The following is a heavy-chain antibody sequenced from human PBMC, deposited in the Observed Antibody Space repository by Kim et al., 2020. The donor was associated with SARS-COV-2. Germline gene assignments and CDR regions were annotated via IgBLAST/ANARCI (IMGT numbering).Heavy chain of an antibody. Sequence: SQTLSLTCVISGDGVSSTSAAWNWIRQSPSGGLEWLGRTYYRSRWFTDFALSVKSRITINPDTSKNQFSLQLTSVTPEDTAVYYCARGRVTMVRGVVITYCGGDVWGQGTTVTVSS. D-gene: IGHD3-10*01. J-gene: IGHJ6*02. CDR3: ARGRVTMVRGVVITYCGGDV. CDR1: GDGVSSTSAA. V-gene: IGHV6-1*01. CDR2: TYYRSRWFT.